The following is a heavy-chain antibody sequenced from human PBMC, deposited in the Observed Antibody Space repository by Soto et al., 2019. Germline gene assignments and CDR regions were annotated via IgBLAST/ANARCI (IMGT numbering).Heavy chain of an antibody. Sequence: GGSLRLSCAASGFTFSNAWMNWVRQAPGKGLEWVGRIKSKTDGGKTDYAAPVKGRFTISRDDSKNTLYLQMNSLKTEDTAVYYCTTTYYYDSSGYLYYGMDVWGQGTTVTVSS. CDR1: GFTFSNAW. D-gene: IGHD3-22*01. V-gene: IGHV3-15*07. CDR2: IKSKTDGGKT. CDR3: TTTYYYDSSGYLYYGMDV. J-gene: IGHJ6*02.